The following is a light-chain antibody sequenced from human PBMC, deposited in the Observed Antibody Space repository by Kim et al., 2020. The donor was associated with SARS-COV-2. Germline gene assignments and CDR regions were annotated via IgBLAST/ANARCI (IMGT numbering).Light chain of an antibody. CDR1: KLGDKY. J-gene: IGLJ1*01. CDR3: QAWDSSTAV. Sequence: SYELTQPPSVSVSPGQTASITCSGDKLGDKYACWYQQKPGQSPVLVIYPDSTRPSGIPERFSGSNSGNTATLTISGTQATDEADYYCQAWDSSTAVFG. V-gene: IGLV3-1*01. CDR2: PDS.